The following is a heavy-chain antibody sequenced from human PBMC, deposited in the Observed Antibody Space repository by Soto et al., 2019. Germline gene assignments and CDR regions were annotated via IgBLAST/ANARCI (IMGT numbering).Heavy chain of an antibody. CDR1: GGSFSGYY. D-gene: IGHD6-19*01. J-gene: IGHJ3*02. V-gene: IGHV4-34*01. CDR2: INHSGST. CDR3: AREPWLVLVLDI. Sequence: SETLSLTCAVYGGSFSGYYWSWIRQPPGKGLEWIGEINHSGSTNYNPSLKSRVTISVDTSKNQFSLKLSSVTAADTAVYYCAREPWLVLVLDIGGKGTMVTVSS.